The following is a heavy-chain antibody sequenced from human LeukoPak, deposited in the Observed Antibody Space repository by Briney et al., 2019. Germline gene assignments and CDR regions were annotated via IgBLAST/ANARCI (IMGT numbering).Heavy chain of an antibody. J-gene: IGHJ4*02. CDR1: GFSFNSDW. CDR2: INHSGST. CDR3: ARGRLEETTVTTTDDY. V-gene: IGHV4-34*01. D-gene: IGHD4-17*01. Sequence: GSLRLSCAASGFSFNSDWMDWVRQPPGKGLEWIGEINHSGSTNYNPSLKSRVTISVDTSKNQFSLKLSSVTAADTAVYYCARGRLEETTVTTTDDYWGQGTLVTVSS.